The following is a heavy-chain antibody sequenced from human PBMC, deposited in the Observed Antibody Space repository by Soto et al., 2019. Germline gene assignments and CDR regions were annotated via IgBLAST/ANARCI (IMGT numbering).Heavy chain of an antibody. CDR1: GYTFTSYG. CDR3: ARDRTTYYDILTGYPN. J-gene: IGHJ4*02. D-gene: IGHD3-9*01. CDR2: TSAYNGNT. V-gene: IGHV1-18*04. Sequence: GASVKVSCKASGYTFTSYGISWVRQAPGQGLEWMGWTSAYNGNTNYAQKLQGRVTMTTDTSTSTAYMELRSLRSDDTAVYYCARDRTTYYDILTGYPNWGQGTLVTVSS.